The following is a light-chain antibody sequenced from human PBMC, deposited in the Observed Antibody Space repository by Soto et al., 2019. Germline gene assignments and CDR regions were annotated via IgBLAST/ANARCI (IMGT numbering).Light chain of an antibody. CDR3: QQYGRSPWT. J-gene: IGKJ1*01. CDR2: GAS. Sequence: EIVLTQSPGTLSLSPGERATLSCRASQSVSSSYLAWYQQKPGQAPRLLIYGASSRATGIPVRFSGSGSGTDFTLTISRLEPGDFAVYYCQQYGRSPWTFGQGTKVEIK. V-gene: IGKV3-20*01. CDR1: QSVSSSY.